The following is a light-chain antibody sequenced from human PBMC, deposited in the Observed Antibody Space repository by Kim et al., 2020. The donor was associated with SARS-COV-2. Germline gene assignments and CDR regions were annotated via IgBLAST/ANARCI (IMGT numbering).Light chain of an antibody. V-gene: IGLV3-9*01. J-gene: IGLJ3*02. CDR2: RDR. Sequence: VALGRTARITCGGGSIGARGVHWYQQKAVQAPVLVIYRDRNRPSRIPERFSGSNSGNTATLTISRAQAGDEADYYCHVWDSNTAVFGGGTQLTVL. CDR3: HVWDSNTAV. CDR1: SIGARG.